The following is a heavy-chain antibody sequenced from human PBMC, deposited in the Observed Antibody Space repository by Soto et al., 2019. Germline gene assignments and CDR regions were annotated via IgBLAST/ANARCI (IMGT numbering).Heavy chain of an antibody. CDR2: INNSGST. CDR1: GGSFSGYY. J-gene: IGHJ4*02. Sequence: QVQLQQWGAGLLKPSETLSLTCAVYGGSFSGYYWSWIRQPPGKGLEWIGEINNSGSTNYTPSLRGQATISEATSKTQSSRRLGSGPAADPAVYYCAGVGGGQPPPRPHYFAYWGQGTLVTVSS. CDR3: AGVGGGQPPPRPHYFAY. D-gene: IGHD2-15*01. V-gene: IGHV4-34*01.